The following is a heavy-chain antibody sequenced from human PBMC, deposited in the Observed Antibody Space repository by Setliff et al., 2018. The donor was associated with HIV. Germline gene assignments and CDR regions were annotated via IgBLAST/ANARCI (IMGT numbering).Heavy chain of an antibody. CDR1: RGSH. Sequence: SETLSLTCTFTRGSHWNWIRQSPGGGLEWSGYIYYSGSTNYNPSFKRRVTISIDKSRESFSLTLTSVTAADTALYYCTKGRLGQADYWGQGIRVTVSS. V-gene: IGHV4-59*01. CDR2: IYYSGST. D-gene: IGHD3-10*01. CDR3: TKGRLGQADY. J-gene: IGHJ4*02.